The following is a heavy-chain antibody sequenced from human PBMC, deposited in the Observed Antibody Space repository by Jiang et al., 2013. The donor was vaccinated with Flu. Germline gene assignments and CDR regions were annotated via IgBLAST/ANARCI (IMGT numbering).Heavy chain of an antibody. CDR3: ARELYGDYVGVRYSMDV. CDR2: INPNSGGT. J-gene: IGHJ6*02. V-gene: IGHV1-2*02. D-gene: IGHD4-17*01. CDR1: GYTFTGYY. Sequence: SGAEVKKPGASVKVSCKASGYTFTGYYMHWVRQAPGQGLEWMGWINPNSGGTNYAQKFQGRVTMTRDTSISTAYMELSRLRSDDAAVYYCARELYGDYVGVRYSMDVWGQGTTVTVSS.